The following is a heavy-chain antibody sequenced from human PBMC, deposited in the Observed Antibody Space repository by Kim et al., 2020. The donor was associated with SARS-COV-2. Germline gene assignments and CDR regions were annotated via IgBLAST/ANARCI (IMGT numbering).Heavy chain of an antibody. CDR3: ARSRTRGYSDY. CDR1: GFTFNNYW. Sequence: GGSLRLSCTASGFTFNNYWMHWVRQAPGEGLVWLSRLNTDASSIFYADSVKGRFTISRDNAKNTLSLQMNSLRAEDSAVYYCARSRTRGYSDYWGQGTLVIVSS. CDR2: LNTDASSI. D-gene: IGHD1-26*01. V-gene: IGHV3-74*01. J-gene: IGHJ4*02.